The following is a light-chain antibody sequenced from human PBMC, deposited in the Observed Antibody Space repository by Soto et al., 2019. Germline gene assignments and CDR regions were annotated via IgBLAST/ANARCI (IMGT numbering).Light chain of an antibody. V-gene: IGLV2-23*02. CDR1: SSDVGSYNL. Sequence: QSVLTQPASVSGSPGQSITISCTGTSSDVGSYNLVSWYQQHPGKAPNLMIYEVSKRPSGVSNRFSGSKSGNTASLTISGLQAEDLADYDTGTSASSTLFAHDFGPGTKVPVL. J-gene: IGLJ1*01. CDR3: GTSASSTLFAHD. CDR2: EVS.